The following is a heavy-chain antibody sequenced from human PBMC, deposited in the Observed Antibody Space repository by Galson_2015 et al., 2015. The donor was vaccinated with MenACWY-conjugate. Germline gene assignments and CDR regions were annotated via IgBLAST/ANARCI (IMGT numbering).Heavy chain of an antibody. CDR3: ARHADGYNYYYYYGMDV. V-gene: IGHV5-51*01. D-gene: IGHD5-24*01. CDR2: IYPGDSDT. CDR1: GYSFPSYW. J-gene: IGHJ6*02. Sequence: QSGAEVKKPGESLKISCKGSGYSFPSYWIGWVRQMPGKGLEWMGIIYPGDSDTRYSPSFQGQVTISADKSISTAYLQWSSLKASDTAMYYCARHADGYNYYYYYGMDVWGQGTTVTVSS.